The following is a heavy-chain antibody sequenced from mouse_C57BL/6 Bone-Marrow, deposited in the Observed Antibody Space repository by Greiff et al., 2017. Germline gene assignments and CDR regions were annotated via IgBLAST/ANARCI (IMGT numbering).Heavy chain of an antibody. V-gene: IGHV14-3*01. D-gene: IGHD3-3*01. CDR3: ARAMDRIYYFDY. CDR2: IDTGNGNT. J-gene: IGHJ2*01. Sequence: VQLQQSVAELVRPGASVKLSCTASGFTIKNNYMHWVQQRPEQGLEWIGKIDTGNGNTKYAPTFQGKATITADTASNTAYLQLSSLTSEDTAIYFCARAMDRIYYFDYWGQGTTLTVSS. CDR1: GFTIKNNY.